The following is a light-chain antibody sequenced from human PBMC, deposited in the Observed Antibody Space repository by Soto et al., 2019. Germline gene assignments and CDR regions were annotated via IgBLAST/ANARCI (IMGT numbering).Light chain of an antibody. V-gene: IGKV3-20*01. CDR2: GAS. Sequence: EIVLTQSPGTLSLSPGERATLSCRASQSVNSYLAWYQQKPGQASRLLIYGASSRATGIPDRFSGSGSGADFTLTISRLEPEDFAVYYCHQYDSSPRTFGQGTKVEIK. CDR1: QSVNSY. CDR3: HQYDSSPRT. J-gene: IGKJ1*01.